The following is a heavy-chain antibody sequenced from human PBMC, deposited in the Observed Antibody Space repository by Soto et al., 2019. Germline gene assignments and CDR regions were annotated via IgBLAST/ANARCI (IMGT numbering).Heavy chain of an antibody. CDR2: INAGNGNT. CDR3: ARTIVGNYKFDP. J-gene: IGHJ5*02. Sequence: QVQLVQSGAEVKKPGASVKVSCKASGYTFTSYAMHWVRQAPGQRLEWMGWINAGNGNTKYSQKFQGRVTITRDTSASTGYMELNSLSSEDTAVYYCARTIVGNYKFDPWGQGTLVTVSS. V-gene: IGHV1-3*01. D-gene: IGHD3-22*01. CDR1: GYTFTSYA.